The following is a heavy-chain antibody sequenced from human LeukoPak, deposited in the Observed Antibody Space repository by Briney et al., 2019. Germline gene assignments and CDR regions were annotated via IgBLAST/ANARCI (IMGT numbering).Heavy chain of an antibody. CDR3: AKGRGSGSYYNWFDP. CDR1: GFTVSSNY. V-gene: IGHV3-66*01. Sequence: GGSLRLSCAASGFTVSSNYVGWVRQAPGKGLEWVSVIYRDGSTYYADSVKGRFTISRDNSKNTLYLQMNSLRAEDTAVYYCAKGRGSGSYYNWFDPWGQGTLVTVSS. D-gene: IGHD3-10*01. CDR2: IYRDGST. J-gene: IGHJ5*02.